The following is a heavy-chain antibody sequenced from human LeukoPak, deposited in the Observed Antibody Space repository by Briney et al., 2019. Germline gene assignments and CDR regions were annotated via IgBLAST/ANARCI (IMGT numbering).Heavy chain of an antibody. CDR2: INPNNGGT. V-gene: IGHV1-2*02. Sequence: ASVKVSCKTFGYTFTSNYMQWVRQAPGQGLEWVGWINPNNGGTYYAEKFQGRVTMTRDTSAYTVYMELDRLRYDDTAVYFCARGLKDDGFGAEGSLDFWGQGTLVTVSS. J-gene: IGHJ4*02. D-gene: IGHD3-10*01. CDR3: ARGLKDDGFGAEGSLDF. CDR1: GYTFTSNY.